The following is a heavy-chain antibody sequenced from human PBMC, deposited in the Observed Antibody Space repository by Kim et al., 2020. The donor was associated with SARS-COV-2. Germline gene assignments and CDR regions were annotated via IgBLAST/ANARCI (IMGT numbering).Heavy chain of an antibody. CDR2: IRSEANSYST. CDR1: GFTFSGSA. J-gene: IGHJ4*01. V-gene: IGHV3-73*01. CDR3: ILSSSFDY. D-gene: IGHD6-6*01. Sequence: GGSLRLSCAASGFTFSGSAMHWVRQAPGKGLEWVARIRSEANSYSTAYAASVKGRITIARDDSKNTAYLHMNSLKTEDTAVYSCILSSSFDYWGHVTLVT.